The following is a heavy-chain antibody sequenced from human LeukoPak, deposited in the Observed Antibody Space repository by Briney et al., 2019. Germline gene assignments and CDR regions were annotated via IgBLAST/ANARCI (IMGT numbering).Heavy chain of an antibody. CDR2: IYYSGST. V-gene: IGHV4-39*07. D-gene: IGHD3-22*01. J-gene: IGHJ4*02. CDR3: ARSSIRSSGYYYADY. CDR1: GGSISSSSYY. Sequence: SETLSLTCTVSGGSISSSSYYWGWIRQPPGKGLEWIGSIYYSGSTNYNPSLKSRVTISVDTSTNQFSLKLSSVTAADTAVYYCARSSIRSSGYYYADYWGQGTLVTVSS.